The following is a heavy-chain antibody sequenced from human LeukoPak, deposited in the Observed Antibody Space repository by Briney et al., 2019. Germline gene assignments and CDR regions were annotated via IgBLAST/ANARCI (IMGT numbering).Heavy chain of an antibody. CDR1: GYTFTGYY. V-gene: IGHV1-2*02. CDR2: INPNSGST. CDR3: ARDLGGDYQFYFDY. J-gene: IGHJ4*02. D-gene: IGHD4-17*01. Sequence: ASVEVSCKASGYTFTGYYMHWVRQAPGQGLEWMGWINPNSGSTNYAQKFQGRVTMARDTAISTAYMELSRLRSDDTAVYYCARDLGGDYQFYFDYWGQGTLVTVSS.